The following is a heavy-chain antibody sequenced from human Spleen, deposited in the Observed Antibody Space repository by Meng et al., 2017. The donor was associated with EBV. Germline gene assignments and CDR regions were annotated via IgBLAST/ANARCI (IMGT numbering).Heavy chain of an antibody. D-gene: IGHD3-10*01. CDR2: IYWDDDK. Sequence: QITLKESGPTLVKPTQTLTLTCTFSGFSLSTTEEVGVAWIRQPPGKALEWLALIYWDDDKRYSPSLESRLTITKDTSRNQLVLTMTNVDPVDTATYYCALGYLGHYGSGNVDYWGQGTLVTVSS. V-gene: IGHV2-5*02. CDR1: GFSLSTTEEVG. CDR3: ALGYLGHYGSGNVDY. J-gene: IGHJ4*02.